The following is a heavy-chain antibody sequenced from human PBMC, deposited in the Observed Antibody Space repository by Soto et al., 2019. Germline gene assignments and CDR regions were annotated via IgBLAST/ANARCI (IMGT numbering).Heavy chain of an antibody. Sequence: EVQLVESGGGLVQPGGSLRLSCAASGFTFSSYWMHWVRQVPGKGLVWVSRINNAGSTTNYADSVKGRFTISRDNAKNTLDLHMNSLRAEDTAVYYCARGLLYLYGMDVWGQGTTVTVSS. CDR2: INNAGSTT. CDR3: ARGLLYLYGMDV. J-gene: IGHJ6*02. D-gene: IGHD2-8*01. V-gene: IGHV3-74*01. CDR1: GFTFSSYW.